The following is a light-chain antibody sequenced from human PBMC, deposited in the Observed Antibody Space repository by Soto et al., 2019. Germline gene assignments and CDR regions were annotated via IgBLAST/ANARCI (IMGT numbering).Light chain of an antibody. CDR3: QQYYSTPFT. J-gene: IGKJ3*01. Sequence: DIVMTQSPDSLAVSVGERATISCKSSRNILYSSDNKNCLAWYQQKSGQPPKLLIYWASTRESGVPDRFSGSESGTDFTLTISSLQAEDVAVYYCQQYYSTPFTFGPGTRVDIK. CDR2: WAS. V-gene: IGKV4-1*01. CDR1: RNILYSSDNKNC.